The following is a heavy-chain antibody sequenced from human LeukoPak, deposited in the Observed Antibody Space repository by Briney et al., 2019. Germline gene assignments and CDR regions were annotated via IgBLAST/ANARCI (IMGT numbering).Heavy chain of an antibody. D-gene: IGHD6-19*01. CDR1: GGSISDGGYF. V-gene: IGHV4-61*02. CDR2: IYMSGST. CDR3: ARGQGSTSAWYGD. Sequence: SQTLSLTCTVSGGSISDGGYFWNWIRQPAGKGLEWIGRIYMSGSTKYNSSLKSRVIISVDTSKNQFSLKLNSVTAADTAVYYCARGQGSTSAWYGDWGQGTLVAVSS. J-gene: IGHJ4*02.